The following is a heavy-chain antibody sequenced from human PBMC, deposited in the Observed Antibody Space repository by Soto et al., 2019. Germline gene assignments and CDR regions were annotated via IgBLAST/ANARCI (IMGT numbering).Heavy chain of an antibody. CDR1: GFSFSRHG. Sequence: GGSLRLSCAASGFSFSRHGMHWVRQAPGKGLEWVAVISYDGSNQDYADSVKGRLSISRDNSKNTVYLQMNSLRVEDSAVYYCARDRSSTYYYYGMDLWGQGTTVTVSS. J-gene: IGHJ6*02. D-gene: IGHD6-19*01. CDR3: ARDRSSTYYYYGMDL. V-gene: IGHV3-30-3*01. CDR2: ISYDGSNQ.